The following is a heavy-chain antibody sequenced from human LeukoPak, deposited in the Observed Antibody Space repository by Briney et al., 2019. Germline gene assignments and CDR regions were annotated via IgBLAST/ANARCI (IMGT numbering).Heavy chain of an antibody. J-gene: IGHJ4*02. CDR1: GGSISSGSYY. CDR3: AREGLLVGFLVG. V-gene: IGHV4-61*02. Sequence: SETLSLTCTVSGGSISSGSYYWSWIRQPAGKGLEWIGRIYTSGSTNYNPSLKSRVTISVDTSKNQFSLKLSSVTAADTAVYYCAREGLLVGFLVGWGQGTLVTVSS. D-gene: IGHD3-3*02. CDR2: IYTSGST.